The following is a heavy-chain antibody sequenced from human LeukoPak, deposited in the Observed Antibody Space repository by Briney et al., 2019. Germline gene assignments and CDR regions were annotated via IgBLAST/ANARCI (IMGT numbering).Heavy chain of an antibody. Sequence: GASVKVSCKASGYTFTNYYIHWVRQAPGQGLEWMGLIRPSEGSTTYAEKFQGRVTMTRDTSTSTVYMELSSLRSEDTAIYYCARGDSGSYCYWGQGTLVTVSS. V-gene: IGHV1-46*01. CDR3: ARGDSGSYCY. CDR1: GYTFTNYY. D-gene: IGHD1-26*01. J-gene: IGHJ4*02. CDR2: IRPSEGST.